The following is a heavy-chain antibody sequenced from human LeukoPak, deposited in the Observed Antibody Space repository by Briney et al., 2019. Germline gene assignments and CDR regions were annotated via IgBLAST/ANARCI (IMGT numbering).Heavy chain of an antibody. CDR2: IYHSGST. D-gene: IGHD1-1*01. J-gene: IGHJ6*03. Sequence: KPSETLSLTRTVFGGSISSGGYYWSWIRQPPGKGLEWIGYIYHSGSTYYNPSLKSRVTISVDRSKNQFSLKLSSVTAADTAVYYCARAGNWDDYYYYYMDVWGKGTTVTVSS. V-gene: IGHV4-30-2*01. CDR3: ARAGNWDDYYYYYMDV. CDR1: GGSISSGGYY.